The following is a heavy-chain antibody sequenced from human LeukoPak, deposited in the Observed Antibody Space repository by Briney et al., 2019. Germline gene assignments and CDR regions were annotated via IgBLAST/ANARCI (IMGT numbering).Heavy chain of an antibody. CDR3: VRDLYYYGSGSYYNPHYYYGMDV. Sequence: GGSLRLSCAASGFTFSSYWMSWVRQAPGKGLEWVANIKQDGSEKYYVDSVKGRFTISRDNAKNSLYLQMNSLRAEDTAVYYCVRDLYYYGSGSYYNPHYYYGMDVWGQGTTVTVSS. CDR2: IKQDGSEK. D-gene: IGHD3-10*01. CDR1: GFTFSSYW. J-gene: IGHJ6*02. V-gene: IGHV3-7*01.